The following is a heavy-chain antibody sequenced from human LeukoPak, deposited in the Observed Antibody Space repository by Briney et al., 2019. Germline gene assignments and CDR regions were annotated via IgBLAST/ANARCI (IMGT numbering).Heavy chain of an antibody. CDR3: ARGRAVAPNYYYCGMDV. Sequence: PSETLSLTCAVYGGSLSGYYWSWIRQSPGKGVEGIGEINHSGGTNYNASLKSRVTISVDTSKKQFSLKLNSVTAADTAVYYCARGRAVAPNYYYCGMDVWGRGTTVTVSS. J-gene: IGHJ6*02. V-gene: IGHV4-34*01. D-gene: IGHD2-15*01. CDR1: GGSLSGYY. CDR2: INHSGGT.